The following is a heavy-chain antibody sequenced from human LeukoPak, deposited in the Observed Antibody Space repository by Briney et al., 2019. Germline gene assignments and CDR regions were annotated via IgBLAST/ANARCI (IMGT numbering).Heavy chain of an antibody. D-gene: IGHD5-18*01. J-gene: IGHJ6*03. CDR1: GGSFSGYY. Sequence: SETLSLTCAVYGGSFSGYYWSWIRQPPGEGLEWIGEINHSGSTNYNPSLKSRVTISVDTSKNQFSLKLSSVTAADTAVYYCARQFGYSYGKKRYYYYYYMDVWGKGTTVTVSS. V-gene: IGHV4-34*01. CDR3: ARQFGYSYGKKRYYYYYYMDV. CDR2: INHSGST.